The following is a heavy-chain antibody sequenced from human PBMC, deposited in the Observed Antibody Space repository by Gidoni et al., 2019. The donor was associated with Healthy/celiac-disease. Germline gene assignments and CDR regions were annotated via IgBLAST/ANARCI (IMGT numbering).Heavy chain of an antibody. Sequence: QVQLQESGPGLVKPSQTLSLTCTVSGGSISSGSYYWSWIRQPAGKGLEWIGRIYTSGSTNYNPSLKSRVTISVDTSKSQFSLKLSSVTAADTAVYYCATYYGDYDYWGQGTLVTVSS. J-gene: IGHJ4*02. V-gene: IGHV4-61*02. D-gene: IGHD4-17*01. CDR1: GGSISSGSYY. CDR2: IYTSGST. CDR3: ATYYGDYDY.